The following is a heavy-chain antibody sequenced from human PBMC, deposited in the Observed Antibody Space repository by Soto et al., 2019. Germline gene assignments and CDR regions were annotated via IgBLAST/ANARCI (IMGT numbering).Heavy chain of an antibody. CDR3: AKDHSGYLDY. J-gene: IGHJ4*02. D-gene: IGHD3-22*01. Sequence: QVQLVESGGGVVQPGRSLRLSCAASGFTFSSYGMHWVRQAPGKGLEWVAVISYDGSNKYYADSVKGRFTISRDNSKNTLYLQMSSLRAEDTAVYYCAKDHSGYLDYWGQGTLVTVSS. CDR2: ISYDGSNK. V-gene: IGHV3-30*18. CDR1: GFTFSSYG.